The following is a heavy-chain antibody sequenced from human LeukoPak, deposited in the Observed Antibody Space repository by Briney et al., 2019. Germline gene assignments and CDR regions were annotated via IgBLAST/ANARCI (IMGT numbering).Heavy chain of an antibody. V-gene: IGHV4-34*01. Sequence: PSETLSLTCAVYGGSFSGYYWSWIRQPPGKGLEWIGEINHSGSTNYNPSLKSRVTISVDTSKNQFSLKLSSVTAADTAVYYCARHRIPSPITMVRGVISYWGQGTLVTVSS. J-gene: IGHJ4*02. D-gene: IGHD3-10*01. CDR3: ARHRIPSPITMVRGVISY. CDR2: INHSGST. CDR1: GGSFSGYY.